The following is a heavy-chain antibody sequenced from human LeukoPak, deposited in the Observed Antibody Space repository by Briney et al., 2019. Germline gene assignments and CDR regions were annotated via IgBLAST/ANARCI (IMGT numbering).Heavy chain of an antibody. CDR2: IIPIFDTT. V-gene: IGHV1-69*13. Sequence: ASVKVSCKASGGTFSTYSISWVRQAPGQGLEWMGGIIPIFDTTIYAQNFQGRVTITAAESTSTAYMELSTLRSDDTAVYYCARDRDGDYGDYWGQGTLVTVSS. CDR1: GGTFSTYS. D-gene: IGHD4-17*01. CDR3: ARDRDGDYGDY. J-gene: IGHJ4*02.